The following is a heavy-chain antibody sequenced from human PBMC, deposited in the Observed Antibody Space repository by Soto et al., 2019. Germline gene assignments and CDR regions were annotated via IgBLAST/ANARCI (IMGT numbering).Heavy chain of an antibody. V-gene: IGHV4-4*07. D-gene: IGHD2-15*01. Sequence: AETLSLTCTVSGVSISSYYWSWIRQPAGKGLEWIGRIYSSGSPNYNPSLKILVTMSVDTSKNQFSLKLSTVTAADTAVYYCAGWAKRYSVSLGYYYGTDVWGQGTTVTDSS. CDR1: GVSISSYY. J-gene: IGHJ6*02. CDR2: IYSSGSP. CDR3: AGWAKRYSVSLGYYYGTDV.